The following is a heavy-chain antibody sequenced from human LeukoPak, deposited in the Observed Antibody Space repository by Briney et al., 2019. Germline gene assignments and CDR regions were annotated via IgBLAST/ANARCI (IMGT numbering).Heavy chain of an antibody. CDR2: IYTSGST. CDR1: GGSISSYY. D-gene: IGHD1/OR15-1a*01. J-gene: IGHJ4*02. CDR3: ARDWNKYYFDY. V-gene: IGHV4-4*07. Sequence: PSETLSLTCTVSGGSISSYYWSWVRQPAGKGLECIGRIYTSGSTNYNPSLTSRVTMSVDTSKNQFSLKLSSVTAADTAVYYCARDWNKYYFDYWGQGTLVTVSS.